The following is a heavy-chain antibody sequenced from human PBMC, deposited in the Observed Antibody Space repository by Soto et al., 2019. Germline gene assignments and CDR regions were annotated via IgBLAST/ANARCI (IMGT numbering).Heavy chain of an antibody. CDR3: AREGGSSTYYPLELDF. Sequence: ASVKVSCKASGYTFTVYYMHWVRQAPGQGLEWVGWIAPFNGKTSSLQRLQDRISMTIDTSASTAYLEVRSLTSDDTGVYFCAREGGSSTYYPLELDFWGQGTLVTVSS. D-gene: IGHD6-13*01. CDR1: GYTFTVYY. CDR2: IAPFNGKT. V-gene: IGHV1-2*02. J-gene: IGHJ4*02.